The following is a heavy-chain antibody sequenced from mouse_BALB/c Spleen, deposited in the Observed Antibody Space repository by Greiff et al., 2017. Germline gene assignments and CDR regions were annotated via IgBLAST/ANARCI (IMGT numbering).Heavy chain of an antibody. D-gene: IGHD2-4*01. CDR2: ISSGGSYT. CDR3: ARGDDYDLAWFAY. CDR1: GFTFSSYA. J-gene: IGHJ3*01. Sequence: EVQVVESGGGLVKPGGSLKLSCAASGFTFSSYAMSWVRQTPEKRLEWVATISSGGSYTYYPDSVKGRFTISRDNAKNTLYLQMSSLRSEDTAMYYCARGDDYDLAWFAYWGQGTLVTVSA. V-gene: IGHV5-9-3*01.